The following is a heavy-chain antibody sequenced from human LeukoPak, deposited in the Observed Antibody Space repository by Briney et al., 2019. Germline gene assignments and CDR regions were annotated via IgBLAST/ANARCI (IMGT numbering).Heavy chain of an antibody. Sequence: SETLSLTCTVSGGSISTYYWTWIRQPPGKGLEWLGYIYYNGNTNYNPSLPSRVTISLNTSKNQFSLNLTSVTAADTAVYYCARLKGEMITIRPYYHYYMDVWGEGTTVTVSS. D-gene: IGHD5-24*01. CDR2: IYYNGNT. CDR1: GGSISTYY. J-gene: IGHJ6*03. V-gene: IGHV4-59*01. CDR3: ARLKGEMITIRPYYHYYMDV.